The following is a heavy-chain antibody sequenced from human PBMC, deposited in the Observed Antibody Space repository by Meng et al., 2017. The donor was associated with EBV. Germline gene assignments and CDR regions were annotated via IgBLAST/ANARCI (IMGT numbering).Heavy chain of an antibody. CDR1: GXSISSFYY. D-gene: IGHD6-19*01. CDR2: VHYTGST. CDR3: ARPFPSWQSPRLDPFGA. J-gene: IGHJ5*02. V-gene: IGHV4-39*01. Sequence: QLQLRESGPGQVKPSXTLXLPCTXSGXSISSFYYWGWIRQPPGGGLEWIGSVHYTGSTYYSPSLKSRVTVSVDTSKNQFSLRLTSVTAADTAVYYCARPFPSWQSPRLDPFGAWGQGTLVTVSS.